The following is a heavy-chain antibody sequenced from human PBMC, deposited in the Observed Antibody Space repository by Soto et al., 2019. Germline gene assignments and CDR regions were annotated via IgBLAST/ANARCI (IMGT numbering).Heavy chain of an antibody. CDR1: GFTFSSYA. J-gene: IGHJ3*02. D-gene: IGHD3-22*01. CDR3: AYDSSAGDAFDI. CDR2: ISYDGSNK. V-gene: IGHV3-30*04. Sequence: GGSLRLSCAASGFTFSSYAMHWVRQAPGKGLEWVAVISYDGSNKYYADSVKGRFTISRDNSKNTLYLQMNSLRAEDTAVYYCAYDSSAGDAFDIWGQGTMVTVSS.